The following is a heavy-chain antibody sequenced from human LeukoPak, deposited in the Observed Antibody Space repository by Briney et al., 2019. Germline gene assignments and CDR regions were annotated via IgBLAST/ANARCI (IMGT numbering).Heavy chain of an antibody. CDR1: GFTFSSYG. D-gene: IGHD3-16*01. J-gene: IGHJ4*02. Sequence: GRSLRLSCAASGFTFSSYGMHWVRQAPGKGLEWVAVISYDGSNKYYADSVKGRFTISRDNSKNTLYLQMNSLRTEDTAVYYCAGRRGPDDYWGQGTLVTVSS. CDR3: AGRRGPDDY. V-gene: IGHV3-30*03. CDR2: ISYDGSNK.